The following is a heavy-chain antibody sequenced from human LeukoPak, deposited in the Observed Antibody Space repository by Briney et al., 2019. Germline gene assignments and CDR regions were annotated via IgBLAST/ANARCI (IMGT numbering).Heavy chain of an antibody. CDR1: GFTFSNYG. CDR3: AKRLNSSYYYGMDD. J-gene: IGHJ6*02. V-gene: IGHV3-23*01. D-gene: IGHD3-22*01. Sequence: GGSLRLSCAASGFTFSNYGLTWVRQAPGKGLQWVSTISGSGGNTYYADSVKGRFTISRDNSKNTLYLQVNSLRAEDTAIYYCAKRLNSSYYYGMDDWGQGTTVTVSS. CDR2: ISGSGGNT.